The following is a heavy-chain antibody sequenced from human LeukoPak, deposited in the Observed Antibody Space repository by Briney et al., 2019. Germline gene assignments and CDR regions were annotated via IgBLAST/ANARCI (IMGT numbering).Heavy chain of an antibody. D-gene: IGHD3-3*01. CDR3: ARAVGVVIMGYYYYMDV. J-gene: IGHJ6*03. V-gene: IGHV1-18*01. Sequence: GASVKVSCKASGYTFTSYDINWVRQAPGQGLEWMGWISAYNGNTNYAQKLQGRVTMTTDTSTSTAYMELRSLRSDDTAVYYCARAVGVVIMGYYYYMDVWGKGTTVTVSS. CDR2: ISAYNGNT. CDR1: GYTFTSYD.